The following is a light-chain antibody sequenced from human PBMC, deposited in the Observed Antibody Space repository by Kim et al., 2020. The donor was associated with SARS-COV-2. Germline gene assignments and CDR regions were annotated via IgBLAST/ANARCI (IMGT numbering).Light chain of an antibody. J-gene: IGKJ2*01. Sequence: SASVGDRVTITCRTSQTGYTSLNWYRQKPENAPEVLIFSTSTLQTWVPSRFSGNRSGPDFTLTISSLQPEDFATYYSQQSYRIPYTFGQGTKLEIK. CDR3: QQSYRIPYT. CDR2: STS. V-gene: IGKV1-39*01. CDR1: QTGYTS.